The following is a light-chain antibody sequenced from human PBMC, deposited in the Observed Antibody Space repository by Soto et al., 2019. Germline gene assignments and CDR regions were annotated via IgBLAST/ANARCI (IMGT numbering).Light chain of an antibody. CDR1: HIVSSSN. V-gene: IGKV3-20*01. Sequence: EIVLTQSPFTLSFSPVERATLSFMASHIVSSSNLAWYQQKPGQAPRFLIYGASSRATGIPHRFSGSGSGTDFTLTISRLEPEDFAVYYCQQYGSSPPWTFGQGTKVDIK. J-gene: IGKJ1*01. CDR2: GAS. CDR3: QQYGSSPPWT.